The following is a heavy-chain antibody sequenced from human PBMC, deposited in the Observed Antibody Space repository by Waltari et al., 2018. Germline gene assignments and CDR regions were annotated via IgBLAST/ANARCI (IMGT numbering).Heavy chain of an antibody. CDR2: IYYSGST. J-gene: IGHJ6*03. D-gene: IGHD3-16*02. CDR3: ARSAGSYRYYYMDV. V-gene: IGHV4-59*01. Sequence: QVQLQESGPGLVKPSETLSLTCTVSDGSISSYYWSWIRQPPGKGLEWIGYIYYSGSTNYNPSLKSRVTISVDTSKNQFSLKLSSVTAADTAVYYCARSAGSYRYYYMDVWGKGTTVTVSS. CDR1: DGSISSYY.